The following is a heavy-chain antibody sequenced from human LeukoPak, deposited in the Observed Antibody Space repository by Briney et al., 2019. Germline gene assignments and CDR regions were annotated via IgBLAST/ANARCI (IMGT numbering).Heavy chain of an antibody. J-gene: IGHJ4*02. CDR1: RFTFSNYG. CDR2: IWYDGSNK. D-gene: IGHD5-18*01. Sequence: AGRSLRLSCAASRFTFSNYGMHWVRQAPGKGLEWVAVIWYDGSNKYYADSVKGRFTISRDNSKNTLYLQTNSLRAEDTAVYYCARDPGRGYTYGYGFDYWGQGTLVTVSS. V-gene: IGHV3-33*01. CDR3: ARDPGRGYTYGYGFDY.